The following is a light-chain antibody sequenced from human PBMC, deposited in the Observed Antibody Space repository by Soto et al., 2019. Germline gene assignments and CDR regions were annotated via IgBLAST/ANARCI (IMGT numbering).Light chain of an antibody. CDR2: GNN. CDR1: SSNMGSNT. CDR3: AAWDDSLKVA. Sequence: QPVLTQPPSASGAPGQRVTISCSGSSSNMGSNTVNWYQQFPGTAPKLLIYGNNQRPSGVPDRFSGSKSGTSASLAISGLQSEDEADYYCAAWDDSLKVAFGGGTKLTVL. J-gene: IGLJ2*01. V-gene: IGLV1-44*01.